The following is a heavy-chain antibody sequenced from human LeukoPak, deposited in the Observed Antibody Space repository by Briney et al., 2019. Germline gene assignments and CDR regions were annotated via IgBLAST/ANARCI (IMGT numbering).Heavy chain of an antibody. CDR2: INSDGSST. J-gene: IGHJ4*02. D-gene: IGHD4-17*01. Sequence: PGGSLRLSCAAFGVAVSGYWMNWVRPAPGKGLVWVARINSDGSSTSHADSVKGRFTIYRDNAKNTLYLQMNSLRVDDTAVYYCARDPKYGDLDYWGLGTLVSVSS. CDR3: ARDPKYGDLDY. V-gene: IGHV3-74*01. CDR1: GVAVSGYW.